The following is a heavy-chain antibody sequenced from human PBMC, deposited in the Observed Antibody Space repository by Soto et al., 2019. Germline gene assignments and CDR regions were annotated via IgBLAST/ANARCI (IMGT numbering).Heavy chain of an antibody. CDR3: AKPILEVPLGISRRSPFRKTSAPPDYYYYGVDV. J-gene: IGHJ6*02. Sequence: EVQLLESGGDLVQPGGSLRLSCAASGFTFSTYVMSWVRQAPGKGLEWVSGITGSGDGTYYADSVKGRFTVSRDNSKNTLYLQIVRLRGEDTGVYYCAKPILEVPLGISRRSPFRKTSAPPDYYYYGVDVWGQGTTVTVSS. D-gene: IGHD2-2*01. CDR2: ITGSGDGT. V-gene: IGHV3-23*01. CDR1: GFTFSTYV.